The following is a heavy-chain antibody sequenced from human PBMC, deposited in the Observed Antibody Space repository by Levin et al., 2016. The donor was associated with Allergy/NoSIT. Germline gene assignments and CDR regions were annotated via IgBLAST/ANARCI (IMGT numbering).Heavy chain of an antibody. J-gene: IGHJ4*02. Sequence: GESLKISCAASGFTFSSYWMHWVRQAPGKGLVWVSRINSDGSSTSYADSVKGRFTISRDNAKNTLYLQMNSLRAEDTAVYYCARGYSTGILDYWGQGTLVTVSS. CDR3: ARGYSTGILDY. CDR2: INSDGSST. D-gene: IGHD3-3*01. V-gene: IGHV3-74*01. CDR1: GFTFSSYW.